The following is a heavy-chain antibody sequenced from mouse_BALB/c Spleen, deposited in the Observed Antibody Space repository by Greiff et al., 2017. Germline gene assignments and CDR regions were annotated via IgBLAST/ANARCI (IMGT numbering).Heavy chain of an antibody. CDR3: ARDDGLPYAMDY. CDR2: INSNGGST. CDR1: GFTFSSYG. Sequence: DVHLVESGGGLVQPGGSLKLSCAASGFTFSSYGMSWVRQTPDKRLELVATINSNGGSTYYPDSVKGRFTISRDNAKNTLYLQMSSLKSEDTAMYYCARDDGLPYAMDYWGQGTSVTVSS. V-gene: IGHV5-6-3*01. D-gene: IGHD2-4*01. J-gene: IGHJ4*01.